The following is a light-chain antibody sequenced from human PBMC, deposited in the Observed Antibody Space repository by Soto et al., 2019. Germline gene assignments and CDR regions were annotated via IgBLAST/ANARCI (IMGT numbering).Light chain of an antibody. J-gene: IGKJ4*01. V-gene: IGKV3-15*01. CDR1: QSVDIS. CDR2: GAS. Sequence: EIVLTQSPATLSVSPGERVTLSCRASQSVDISLAWYQQKPGQAPRLLIYGASTRATDMPGTFSGRGSGTEFTLTISSLRPEDFGVYYCQQRSSWPLTFGGGTKVDIK. CDR3: QQRSSWPLT.